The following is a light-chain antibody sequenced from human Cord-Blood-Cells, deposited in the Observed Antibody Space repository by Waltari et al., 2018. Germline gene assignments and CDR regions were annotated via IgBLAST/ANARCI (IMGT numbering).Light chain of an antibody. J-gene: IGKJ1*01. CDR3: QQANSFPWT. CDR1: QGISSW. V-gene: IGKV1-12*01. Sequence: DIQITQSPSSVSASVGDRVTINCRASQGISSWLAWYEQKPGNAPKLLIYAASSLQSGVPSRFSGRGSGTDFTLTFSSLQPEDYYCQQANSFPWTFGQGPKVEIK. CDR2: AAS.